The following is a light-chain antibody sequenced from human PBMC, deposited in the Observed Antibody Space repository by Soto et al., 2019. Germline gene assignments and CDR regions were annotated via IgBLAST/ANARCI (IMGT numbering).Light chain of an antibody. CDR2: EVS. CDR3: SSYTSSSTLLYV. Sequence: QSALTQPASVSGSPGQWIAISCTGTSSDFGGYNYVSWYQQHPGKAPKLMIYEVSNRPSGVSNRFSGSKSGNTASLTISGLQAEDEADYYCSSYTSSSTLLYVFGTGTKVTVL. CDR1: SSDFGGYNY. J-gene: IGLJ1*01. V-gene: IGLV2-14*01.